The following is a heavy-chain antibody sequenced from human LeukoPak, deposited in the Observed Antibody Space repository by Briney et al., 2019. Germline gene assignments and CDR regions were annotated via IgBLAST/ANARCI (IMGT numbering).Heavy chain of an antibody. V-gene: IGHV3-23*01. CDR3: ARGVFGARRYCGGGSCPSVTWDY. D-gene: IGHD2-15*01. CDR1: GGSFSGYY. CDR2: ISNNGDST. Sequence: PSETLSLTCAVYGGSFSGYYWSWVRQAPGKGLEWVSGISNNGDSTHYADSVMGRFTISRDNSKSTLYLQMNSLRAEDTAVYYCARGVFGARRYCGGGSCPSVTWDYWGQGTLVTVSS. J-gene: IGHJ4*02.